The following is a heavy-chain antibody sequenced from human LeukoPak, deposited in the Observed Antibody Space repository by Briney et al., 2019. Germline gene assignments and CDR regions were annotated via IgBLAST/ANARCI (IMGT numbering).Heavy chain of an antibody. V-gene: IGHV3-23*01. CDR3: AKERRSYTTGVFES. J-gene: IGHJ1*01. CDR1: GFTFSSYA. Sequence: PGGSLRLSCGASGFTFSSYAMSWVRQAPGKGLEWLADINDSGESTYYADSVNGRFTISRDNSKHTLYLQMNSLRADDAAVYYCAKERRSYTTGVFESWGQGTLVTVSS. D-gene: IGHD1-26*01. CDR2: INDSGEST.